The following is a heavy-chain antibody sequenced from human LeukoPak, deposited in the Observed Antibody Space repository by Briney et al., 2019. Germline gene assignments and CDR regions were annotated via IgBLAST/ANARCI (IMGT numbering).Heavy chain of an antibody. V-gene: IGHV4-30-4*01. D-gene: IGHD5-24*01. CDR2: IYYSGST. CDR1: GGSISSGNYY. Sequence: SETLSLTCTVSGGSISSGNYYWSWIRQPPGKDLEWIGYIYYSGSTYYNPSLKSRVTISVDTSKNQFSLKLSSVTAADTAVYYCARGGVRDGYADYWGQGTLVTVSS. J-gene: IGHJ4*02. CDR3: ARGGVRDGYADY.